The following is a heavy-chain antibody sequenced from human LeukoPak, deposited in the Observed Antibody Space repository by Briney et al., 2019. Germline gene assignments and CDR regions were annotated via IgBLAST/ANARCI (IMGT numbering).Heavy chain of an antibody. D-gene: IGHD2-2*01. J-gene: IGHJ5*02. CDR3: ASGLAIADIVVVPAAPPHVDWFDP. Sequence: GSLRLSCAASGFTFSSYAMSWVRQPPGEGLEGIGEIKHSGSTNYNPSLKSRVTISVDTSKNQFSLKLSSVTAADTAVYYCASGLAIADIVVVPAAPPHVDWFDPWGQGTLVTVSS. CDR2: IKHSGST. CDR1: GFTFSSYA. V-gene: IGHV4-34*01.